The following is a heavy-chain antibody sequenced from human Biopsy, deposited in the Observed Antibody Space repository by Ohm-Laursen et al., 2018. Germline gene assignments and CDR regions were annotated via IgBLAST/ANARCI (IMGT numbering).Heavy chain of an antibody. V-gene: IGHV3-53*03. Sequence: SLRLSCSASGFNANNKFMSWVRQAPGKGLEWVSVIYGDDRTYYADSVKGRFTISRDNPKNTLYLQMNSLKTEDTAVYYCGSAATFGASHHWPHFWGQGTLVTVSS. CDR1: GFNANNKF. CDR2: IYGDDRT. J-gene: IGHJ4*02. D-gene: IGHD4/OR15-4a*01. CDR3: GSAATFGASHHWPHF.